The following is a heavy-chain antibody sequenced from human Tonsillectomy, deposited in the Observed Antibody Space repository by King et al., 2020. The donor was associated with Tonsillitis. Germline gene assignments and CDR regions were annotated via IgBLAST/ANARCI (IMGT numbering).Heavy chain of an antibody. CDR3: ARERLYSSAWGIDY. Sequence: VQLVESGGGVVQPGGSLRLSCASSGFAFSSYGMHWVRQAPGKGLEWVAVISYDARRENYADSVKGRFTISRDNSKNTLYLQMNTLRAEDTAVYYCARERLYSSAWGIDYWGQGSLVTVSS. J-gene: IGHJ4*02. D-gene: IGHD6-19*01. CDR1: GFAFSSYG. CDR2: ISYDARRE. V-gene: IGHV3-33*05.